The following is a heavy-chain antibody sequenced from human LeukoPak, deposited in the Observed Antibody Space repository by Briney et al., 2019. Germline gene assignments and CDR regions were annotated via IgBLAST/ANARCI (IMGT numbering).Heavy chain of an antibody. J-gene: IGHJ4*02. CDR1: GSSVNSGTYY. CDR2: IYYSGSA. Sequence: PSETLSLTCTVSGSSVNSGTYYWSWVRQPPGKGLEWIGNIYYSGSAYYNPSLKTRVTMSVDTSKNQFSLKLNSVTAADTAVYYCARKPIVNNAWYYFDYWGQGTLVTVSS. D-gene: IGHD1/OR15-1a*01. V-gene: IGHV4-39*07. CDR3: ARKPIVNNAWYYFDY.